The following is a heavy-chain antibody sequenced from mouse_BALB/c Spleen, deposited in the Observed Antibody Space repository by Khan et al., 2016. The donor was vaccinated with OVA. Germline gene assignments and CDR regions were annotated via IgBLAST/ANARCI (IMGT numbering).Heavy chain of an antibody. CDR3: ARVNGGDFDY. Sequence: VQLKESGPGLVKPSQSLSLTCTVTGYSIASDYAWNWIRQFPGNKLEWMGFISYSGNTNYNPSLKSRISITRDTSKNPFFLQLNSVTSEDTATYYCARVNGGDFDYWGQGTTLTVSS. J-gene: IGHJ2*01. CDR1: GYSIASDYA. V-gene: IGHV3-2*02. CDR2: ISYSGNT.